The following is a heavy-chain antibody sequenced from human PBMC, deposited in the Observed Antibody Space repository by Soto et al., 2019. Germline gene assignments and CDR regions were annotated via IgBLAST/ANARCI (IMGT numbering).Heavy chain of an antibody. D-gene: IGHD6-13*01. V-gene: IGHV4-31*03. CDR3: ARGGIAGHWFAP. CDR2: IFHSGST. Sequence: QVQLQESGPGLLKPSQTLSLTCNVSGGYINSGGFYWSWIRQHPGKGLEWIGYIFHSGSTLYNPSLNSRVALSADTSKNQLALTLRSVPVADTAVYSCARGGIAGHWFAPWGQGTLVTVSS. CDR1: GGYINSGGFY. J-gene: IGHJ5*02.